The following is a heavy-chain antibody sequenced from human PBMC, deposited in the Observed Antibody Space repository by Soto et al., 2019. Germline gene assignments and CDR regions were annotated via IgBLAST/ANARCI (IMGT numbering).Heavy chain of an antibody. CDR1: GVTFSSYA. CDR3: AKDSGAIVGVPAGQYWSIDV. CDR2: IRYDGSNK. D-gene: IGHD2-21*02. V-gene: IGHV3-30*02. J-gene: IGHJ6*03. Sequence: GGSLRLSCAASGVTFSSYATHWVRQAPGKGLEGVAVIRYDGSNKYYADSVKGRFTISRDNSKNTVYLQMSDLRVEGAAEYFCAKDSGAIVGVPAGQYWSIDVWGKGTKGTVSS.